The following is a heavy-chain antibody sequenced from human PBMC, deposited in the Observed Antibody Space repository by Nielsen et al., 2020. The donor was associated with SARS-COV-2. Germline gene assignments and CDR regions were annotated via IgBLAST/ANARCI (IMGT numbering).Heavy chain of an antibody. Sequence: VRQMPGKGLEWVGHIRSKANGETTDYASSMRGRVSISRDDSISTVYLQMHSLKIEDTAVFFCATENGIACTNGVCYNFWGQGALVTVSS. CDR3: ATENGIACTNGVCYNF. CDR2: IRSKANGETT. J-gene: IGHJ4*02. D-gene: IGHD2-8*01. V-gene: IGHV3-15*01.